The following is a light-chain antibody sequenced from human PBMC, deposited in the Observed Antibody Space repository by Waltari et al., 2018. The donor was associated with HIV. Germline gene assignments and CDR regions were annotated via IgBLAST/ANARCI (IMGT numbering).Light chain of an antibody. Sequence: QSVLTQPPSASGTPGQRVPIYCPGSSPNIGSKYPYWYQQLPGTAPKLLIDRNNQRPSGVPDRFSGSKSGTSASLAISGLRSEDEADYYCAAWDDSLSGLHWVFGGGTKLTVL. CDR3: AAWDDSLSGLHWV. CDR1: SPNIGSKY. CDR2: RNN. J-gene: IGLJ3*02. V-gene: IGLV1-47*01.